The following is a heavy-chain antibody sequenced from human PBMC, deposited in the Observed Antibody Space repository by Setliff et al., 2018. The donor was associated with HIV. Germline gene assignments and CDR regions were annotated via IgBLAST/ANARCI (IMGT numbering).Heavy chain of an antibody. V-gene: IGHV4-34*01. CDR1: GASIDRFF. CDR2: INYSGST. J-gene: IGHJ6*03. Sequence: NPSETLSLTCTVSGASIDRFFWNWIRQPPGKGLEWIGEINYSGSTNYNTSLESRVTISRDTSKNQFSLRLNSVTAADTAVYYCARAYGDYGHYYYYLDVWGKGTTVTVAS. CDR3: ARAYGDYGHYYYYLDV. D-gene: IGHD4-17*01.